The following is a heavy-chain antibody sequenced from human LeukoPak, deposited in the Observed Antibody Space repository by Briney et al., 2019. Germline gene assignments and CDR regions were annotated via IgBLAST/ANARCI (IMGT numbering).Heavy chain of an antibody. V-gene: IGHV1-69*04. Sequence: SVKVSCKASGGTFSSYAISWVRQAPGQGLEWMGRIIPILGIANYAQKFQGRVTITADKSTITAYMELSSLRSEDTAVYYCARDGGDRGDYWGQGTLVTVSS. CDR3: ARDGGDRGDY. D-gene: IGHD2-21*02. CDR2: IIPILGIA. J-gene: IGHJ4*02. CDR1: GGTFSSYA.